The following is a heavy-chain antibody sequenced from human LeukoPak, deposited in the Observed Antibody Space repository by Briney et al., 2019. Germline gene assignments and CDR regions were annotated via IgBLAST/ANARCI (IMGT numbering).Heavy chain of an antibody. D-gene: IGHD4-23*01. J-gene: IGHJ4*02. CDR3: ARGDTVVIPNYFDY. Sequence: SVKVSCKASGGTFSSYAISWERQAPGQGLEWMGRIIPIFGIANYAQKFQGRVTITADKSTSTAYMELSSLRSEDTAVYYCARGDTVVIPNYFDYWGQGTLVTVSP. V-gene: IGHV1-69*04. CDR1: GGTFSSYA. CDR2: IIPIFGIA.